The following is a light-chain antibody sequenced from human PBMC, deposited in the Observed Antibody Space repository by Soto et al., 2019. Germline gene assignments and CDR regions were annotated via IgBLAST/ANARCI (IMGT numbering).Light chain of an antibody. CDR3: QHYNSYSEA. CDR1: QGISSY. J-gene: IGKJ1*01. V-gene: IGKV1-8*01. CDR2: HAS. Sequence: AIRVTQNKSSFSASTGDRVTITCRASQGISSYLAWYQQKPGKAPKLLIYHASNLQSGVPSRFSGSGSGTEFTLTISSLQPDDFATYYCQHYNSYSEAFGQGTKVDIK.